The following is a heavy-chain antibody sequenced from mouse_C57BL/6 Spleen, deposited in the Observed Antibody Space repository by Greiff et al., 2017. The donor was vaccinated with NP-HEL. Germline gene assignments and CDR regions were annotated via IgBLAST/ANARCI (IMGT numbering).Heavy chain of an antibody. CDR1: EYDFPSHD. CDR3: ASPTY. D-gene: IGHD2-10*01. Sequence: EVKLVESGGGLVQPGESLKLSCESNEYDFPSHDMSWVRQTPEQRLELVAAINSDGGSTYYQDTMESRFTLSRDNPKKTLYLQLSSLRSEDTALYYCASPTYWGQGTLVTVSA. J-gene: IGHJ3*01. CDR2: INSDGGST. V-gene: IGHV5-2*01.